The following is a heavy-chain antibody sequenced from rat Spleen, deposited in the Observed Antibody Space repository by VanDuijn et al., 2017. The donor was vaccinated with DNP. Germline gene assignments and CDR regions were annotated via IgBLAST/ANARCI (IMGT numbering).Heavy chain of an antibody. CDR2: INSAGST. V-gene: IGHV3-3*01. Sequence: EVQLQESGPGLVKTSQSLSLTCSVTGYSITSTYWGWIRKFPGNKLEWMGYINSAGSTNYNPSLKSRISITRDTSKNQFFLQVNSVTTEDTATYYCARYTAYLDYWGQGVMVTVSS. D-gene: IGHD4-1*01. CDR1: GYSITSTY. J-gene: IGHJ2*01. CDR3: ARYTAYLDY.